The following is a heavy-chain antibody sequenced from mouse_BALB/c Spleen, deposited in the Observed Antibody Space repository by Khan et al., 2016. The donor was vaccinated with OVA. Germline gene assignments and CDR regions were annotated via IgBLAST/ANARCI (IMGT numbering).Heavy chain of an antibody. CDR2: ISYSGST. D-gene: IGHD2-1*01. J-gene: IGHJ1*01. Sequence: VQLQQSGPGLVKPSQSLSLTCTVTGYSITSDYAWNWIRQFPGNKLEWMGYISYSGSTSYNPSLKSRISITRDTSKNQFFLQLNSVTTEDTATYYCARRAYYGNWYFDVWGPGTTVTVSS. CDR3: ARRAYYGNWYFDV. V-gene: IGHV3-2*02. CDR1: GYSITSDYA.